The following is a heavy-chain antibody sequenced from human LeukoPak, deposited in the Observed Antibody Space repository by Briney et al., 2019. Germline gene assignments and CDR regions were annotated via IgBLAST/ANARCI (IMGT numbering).Heavy chain of an antibody. CDR1: GDSLSSHF. D-gene: IGHD6-19*01. CDR2: IFGSGST. J-gene: IGHJ4*02. CDR3: ARNVGWYSHDS. Sequence: SATLSLTCSVFGDSLSSHFWSWIRQPPGKGLEWIGFIFGSGSTNYDPSLRGRVTISEDTSKKHFSLKMTSVTAADTAVYYCARNVGWYSHDSWGQGTLVTVSS. V-gene: IGHV4-59*08.